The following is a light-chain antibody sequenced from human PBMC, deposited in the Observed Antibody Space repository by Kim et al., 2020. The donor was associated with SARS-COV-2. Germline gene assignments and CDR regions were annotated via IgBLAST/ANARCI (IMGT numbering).Light chain of an antibody. V-gene: IGLV3-19*02. CDR3: NSWDSSGNHGRVV. CDR1: SLRSYY. CDR2: GKN. J-gene: IGLJ2*01. Sequence: SSELTQDPAVSVALGQTVRITCQGDSLRSYYASWYQQKPGQAPVRVIYGKNNRPSGIPDRFSGSSSGNTATLTITGAQAEDEADYYCNSWDSSGNHGRVVFGGGTQRTVL.